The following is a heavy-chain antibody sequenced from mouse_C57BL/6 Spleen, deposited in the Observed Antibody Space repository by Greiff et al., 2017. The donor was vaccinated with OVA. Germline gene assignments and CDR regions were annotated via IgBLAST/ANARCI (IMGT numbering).Heavy chain of an antibody. V-gene: IGHV1-15*01. CDR3: TRHYSNGGAWFAY. CDR1: GYTFTDYE. Sequence: QVQLQQSGAELVRPGASVTLSCKASGYTFTDYEMHWVKQTPVHGLEWIGAIDPETGGTAYNQKFKGKAILTADKPSSTAYMELRSLTSEDSAVYYCTRHYSNGGAWFAYWGQGTLVTVSA. CDR2: IDPETGGT. J-gene: IGHJ3*01. D-gene: IGHD2-5*01.